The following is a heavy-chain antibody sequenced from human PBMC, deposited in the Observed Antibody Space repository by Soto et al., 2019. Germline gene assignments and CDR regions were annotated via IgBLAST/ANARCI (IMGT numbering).Heavy chain of an antibody. D-gene: IGHD6-19*01. CDR2: INHRGST. Sequence: SETLSLTCTVYGGSFSFYYWTWIRQPPGKGLEWIGEINHRGSTNYNPSLKSRVTISVDTSKNQFALKLKSVTAADTSLYYCARGAFSSRGMDVWGQGTTVTVSS. J-gene: IGHJ6*02. V-gene: IGHV4-34*01. CDR1: GGSFSFYY. CDR3: ARGAFSSRGMDV.